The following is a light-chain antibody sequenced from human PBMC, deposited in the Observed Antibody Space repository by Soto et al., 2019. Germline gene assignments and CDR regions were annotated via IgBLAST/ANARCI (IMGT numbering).Light chain of an antibody. CDR3: QQYHEWPLT. CDR1: QRIKNN. Sequence: EIVMTQSAATLSVSPGERATVPCRASQRIKNNLAWYQQKPGQAPRLLIYSASTRATGIPARFSGSGYGTEFTLTISSLQSEDFAVYYCQQYHEWPLTFGGGTKVDIE. CDR2: SAS. J-gene: IGKJ4*01. V-gene: IGKV3-15*01.